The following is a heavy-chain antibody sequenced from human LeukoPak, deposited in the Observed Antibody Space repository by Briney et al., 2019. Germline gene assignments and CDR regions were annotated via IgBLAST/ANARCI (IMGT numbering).Heavy chain of an antibody. Sequence: SETLSLTCTVSGGSISGYYWSWIRQPAGKGLEWIGHIYTSGTTNYNPSLKSRVTMSIDTSKNQFSLKLSSVTAADTAVYYCQREGSSASAWFDPWGQGTLVTVSS. V-gene: IGHV4-4*07. J-gene: IGHJ5*02. CDR1: GGSISGYY. CDR3: QREGSSASAWFDP. CDR2: IYTSGTT. D-gene: IGHD2-2*01.